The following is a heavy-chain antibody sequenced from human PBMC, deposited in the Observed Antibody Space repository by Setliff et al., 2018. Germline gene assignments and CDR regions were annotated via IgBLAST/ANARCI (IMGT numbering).Heavy chain of an antibody. V-gene: IGHV3-64*02. CDR1: GYTFTNHY. Sequence: ASVKVSCKASGYTFTNHYMHWVRQAPVRGLEYVSAISNDGRRTYYTDSVKGRFTTSRDNSKNTLYLQMGSLRPEDMAVYYCVRWVDGKADYWGQGTLVTVSS. CDR3: VRWVDGKADY. J-gene: IGHJ4*02. CDR2: ISNDGRRT.